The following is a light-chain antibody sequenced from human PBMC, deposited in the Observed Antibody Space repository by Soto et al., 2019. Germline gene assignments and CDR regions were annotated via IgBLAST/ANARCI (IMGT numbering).Light chain of an antibody. CDR2: GVS. Sequence: EIVLTQSPGTLSLSPGDRATLSCRASQSVRNSFLAWYQQRPGQAPRLLIYGVSSRATGIPDRFSGGGSGTDFSLTISRLEPEDFAVYYCQQYGSSPLTFGGGTKVEIK. J-gene: IGKJ4*01. CDR1: QSVRNSF. V-gene: IGKV3-20*01. CDR3: QQYGSSPLT.